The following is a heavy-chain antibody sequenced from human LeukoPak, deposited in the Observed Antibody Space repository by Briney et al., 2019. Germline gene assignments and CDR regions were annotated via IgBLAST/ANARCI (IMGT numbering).Heavy chain of an antibody. CDR2: ISYDGSNK. V-gene: IGHV3-30*18. CDR3: AKDPPGLGGSSQLDY. CDR1: GFTFSSYG. J-gene: IGHJ4*02. Sequence: PGRSLRLSCAASGFTFSSYGMHWVRQAPGKGLEWVAVISYDGSNKYYADSVKGRFTISRDNSKNTLYLQMNSLRAEDTAVYYCAKDPPGLGGSSQLDYWGQGTLVTVSS. D-gene: IGHD3/OR15-3a*01.